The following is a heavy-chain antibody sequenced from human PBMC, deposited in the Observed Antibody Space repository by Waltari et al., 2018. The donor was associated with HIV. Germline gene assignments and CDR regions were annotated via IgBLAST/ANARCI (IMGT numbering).Heavy chain of an antibody. CDR2: NNPNSGGT. Sequence: QVQLVQSGAEVKKPGASVKVSCKASGYTFTGYYMHWVRQAPGQGLEWIVWNNPNSGGTNNAQKLQGRVTMTRDTSISTAYMELSRLRSDDTAVYYCARGTAYSSGWYELGDYWGQGTLVTVSS. D-gene: IGHD6-19*01. V-gene: IGHV1-2*02. CDR1: GYTFTGYY. CDR3: ARGTAYSSGWYELGDY. J-gene: IGHJ4*02.